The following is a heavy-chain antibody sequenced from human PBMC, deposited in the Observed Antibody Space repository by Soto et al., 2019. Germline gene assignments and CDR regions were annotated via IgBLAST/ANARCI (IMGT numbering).Heavy chain of an antibody. D-gene: IGHD3-3*01. J-gene: IGHJ4*02. CDR2: SIPIFGTA. Sequence: GASVEVCCKASGGTFSNSVISWVRHATGQGLEWMGGSIPIFGTANYAQKFQGRVTIIADESTSTAYMEVTSLRSEDTAVYYCARAPILVGVTPYENYFDSWGQGTLVTVSS. V-gene: IGHV1-69*13. CDR3: ARAPILVGVTPYENYFDS. CDR1: GGTFSNSV.